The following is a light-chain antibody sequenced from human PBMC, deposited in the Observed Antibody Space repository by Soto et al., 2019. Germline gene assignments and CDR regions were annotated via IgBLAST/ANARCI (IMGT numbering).Light chain of an antibody. CDR2: SNT. V-gene: IGLV1-40*01. J-gene: IGLJ1*01. Sequence: QSVLTQPPSVSGAPGQTVTISCTGSSSNIGAGFDVHWYQQVPGTAPKLVLYSNTARPSGVPDRFSGSRSGSSGSLAISGLQPEAEADYFCATWDDSLNGFYVFGTGTKVTVL. CDR3: ATWDDSLNGFYV. CDR1: SSNIGAGFD.